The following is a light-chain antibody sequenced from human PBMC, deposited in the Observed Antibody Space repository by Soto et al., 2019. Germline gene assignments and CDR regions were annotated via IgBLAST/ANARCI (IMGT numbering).Light chain of an antibody. CDR3: SAYTSTSPPFL. J-gene: IGLJ1*01. CDR1: SSDIGDYNF. V-gene: IGLV2-14*01. CDR2: GVS. Sequence: QSALTQPASVSGSPAQSITISCTGSSSDIGDYNFVSWYQQHPGKAPKLMIYGVSLRPSGVSDRFSGHKSGHTPSLTISGLQTEDEAYYYCSAYTSTSPPFLFGTGTKLTVL.